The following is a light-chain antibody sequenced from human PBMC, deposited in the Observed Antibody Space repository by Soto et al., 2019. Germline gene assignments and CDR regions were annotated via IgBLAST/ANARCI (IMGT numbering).Light chain of an antibody. Sequence: DIQMTQSPSSLSASVGDRVTITCRASQSITRFLNWYQQKPGKAPKLLIYAASRLQSGVPSRFSGSGSGTDFTLTISSLQSEDFATYYCQQNYSPPPITFGQGTRLEIK. V-gene: IGKV1-39*01. CDR3: QQNYSPPPIT. J-gene: IGKJ5*01. CDR1: QSITRF. CDR2: AAS.